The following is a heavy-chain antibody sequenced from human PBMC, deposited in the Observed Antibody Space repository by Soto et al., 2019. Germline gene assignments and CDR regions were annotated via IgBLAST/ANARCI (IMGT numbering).Heavy chain of an antibody. CDR1: GGSFSGYY. V-gene: IGHV4-34*01. J-gene: IGHJ4*02. D-gene: IGHD3-22*01. Sequence: SETLSLTCAVYGGSFSGYYWSWIRQPPGKGLEWIGEINHSGSTNYNPSLKSRVTISVDTPKNQFSLKLSSVTAADTAVYYCARGGRRGDYYDSSGSTHYFDYWGQGTLVTVSS. CDR2: INHSGST. CDR3: ARGGRRGDYYDSSGSTHYFDY.